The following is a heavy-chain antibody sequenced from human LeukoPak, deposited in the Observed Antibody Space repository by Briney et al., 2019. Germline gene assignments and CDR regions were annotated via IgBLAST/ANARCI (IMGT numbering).Heavy chain of an antibody. J-gene: IGHJ4*02. V-gene: IGHV3-23*01. D-gene: IGHD3-22*01. CDR2: ISATGGGT. CDR1: GFTFSNYA. Sequence: GGSLRLSCEVAGFTFSNYAMSWVRQAPERGLEWVSSISATGGGTYYADSVKGRFTISRDNSKNTLYLQMNSLRAEDTAVYYCAKRLGTYYYESSDYYLDHWGQGTLVTVSS. CDR3: AKRLGTYYYESSDYYLDH.